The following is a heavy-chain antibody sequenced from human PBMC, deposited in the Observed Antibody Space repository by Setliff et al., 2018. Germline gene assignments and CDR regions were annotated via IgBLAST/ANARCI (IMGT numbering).Heavy chain of an antibody. V-gene: IGHV3-64*01. CDR1: GFTFSSYA. J-gene: IGHJ4*02. Sequence: PGGSLRLSCAASGFTFSSYAMHWVRQAPGKGLEYVSAISSNGGSTYYANSVKGRFIISRDNSKSTLFLQMGSLRAEDMSVYYCARGGTYSSGPLDYWGQGILVTVSS. CDR3: ARGGTYSSGPLDY. D-gene: IGHD3-22*01. CDR2: ISSNGGST.